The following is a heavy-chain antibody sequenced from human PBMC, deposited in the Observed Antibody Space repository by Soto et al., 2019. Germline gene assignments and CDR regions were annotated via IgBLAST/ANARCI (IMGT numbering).Heavy chain of an antibody. CDR3: ARDDEYSGNGMDV. J-gene: IGHJ6*02. V-gene: IGHV3-33*01. CDR1: GFTFSNYG. D-gene: IGHD3-10*01. Sequence: QVPLVESGGGVVQPGRSLRLSCAASGFTFSNYGMHWVRQAPGKGLEWVAVILNDGSNRYHADSVKDRFTISRDNSKNMLYLQMNSLRAGDTAVYYCARDDEYSGNGMDVWGQGTTVTVS. CDR2: ILNDGSNR.